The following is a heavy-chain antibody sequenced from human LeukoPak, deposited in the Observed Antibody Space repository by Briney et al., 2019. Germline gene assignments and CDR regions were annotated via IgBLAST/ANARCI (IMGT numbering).Heavy chain of an antibody. Sequence: AGGSLRLSCAASGFTFSGSAMHWVRQASGKGLEWVGRIRSKANSYATAYAASVKGRFTISRDDSKNTAYLQMNSLKTEDTAVYYCTRGNYYDSSNIDYWGQGTLVTVSS. CDR2: IRSKANSYAT. V-gene: IGHV3-73*01. D-gene: IGHD3-22*01. J-gene: IGHJ4*02. CDR3: TRGNYYDSSNIDY. CDR1: GFTFSGSA.